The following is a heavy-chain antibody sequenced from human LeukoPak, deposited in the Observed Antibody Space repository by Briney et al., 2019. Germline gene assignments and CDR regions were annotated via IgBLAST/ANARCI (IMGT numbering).Heavy chain of an antibody. CDR2: INPNSGGT. CDR1: GYTFTGYY. J-gene: IGHJ4*02. CDR3: ARGWGPGSSSDFDY. D-gene: IGHD6-6*01. V-gene: IGHV1-2*02. Sequence: ASVKVSCKASGYTFTGYYMHWVRQAPGQGLEWMGWINPNSGGTNYAQKFRGRVTMTRDTSISTAYMELSRLRSDDTAVYYCARGWGPGSSSDFDYWGQGTLVTVSS.